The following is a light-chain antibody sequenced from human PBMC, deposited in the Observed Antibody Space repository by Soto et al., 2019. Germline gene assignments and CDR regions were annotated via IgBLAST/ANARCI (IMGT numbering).Light chain of an antibody. Sequence: DIQMTQSPSSLSASVGDRVTITCQARQDISNYLNWYQQKPGKAPKLLIYDPSNLETGVPSRFSVSGSGTDFTFTISSLQPEDIATYYCQQYDNPNLTVTFGGGTKVEIK. V-gene: IGKV1-33*01. CDR2: DPS. CDR1: QDISNY. CDR3: QQYDNPNLTVT. J-gene: IGKJ4*01.